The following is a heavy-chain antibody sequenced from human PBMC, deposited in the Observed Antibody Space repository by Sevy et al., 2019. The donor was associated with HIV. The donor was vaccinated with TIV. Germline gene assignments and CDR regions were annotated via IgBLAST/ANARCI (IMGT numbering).Heavy chain of an antibody. Sequence: SETLSLTCTVSGGSISSYYWSWIRQPPGKGLEWIGYIYYSGSTNYNPSLKSRVTISVDTSKNQFSLKLSAVTAADTAVYYCARDLFYGDPTSWGLGTLVTVSS. CDR1: GGSISSYY. CDR3: ARDLFYGDPTS. CDR2: IYYSGST. V-gene: IGHV4-59*01. J-gene: IGHJ4*02. D-gene: IGHD4-17*01.